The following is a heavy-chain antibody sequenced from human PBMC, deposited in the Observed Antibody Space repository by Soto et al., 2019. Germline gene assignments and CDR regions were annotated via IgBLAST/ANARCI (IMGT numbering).Heavy chain of an antibody. Sequence: PGESLKISCQGSGYSFTSYWIGWVRQMPGKGLEWMGIIYPGDSETRYSPSFEGQVTFSVDKSTSTAYLQWSSLKASDTAMYYCARLGTMAEPDGWGQGTLVTVSS. V-gene: IGHV5-51*01. J-gene: IGHJ4*02. D-gene: IGHD1-7*01. CDR1: GYSFTSYW. CDR2: IYPGDSET. CDR3: ARLGTMAEPDG.